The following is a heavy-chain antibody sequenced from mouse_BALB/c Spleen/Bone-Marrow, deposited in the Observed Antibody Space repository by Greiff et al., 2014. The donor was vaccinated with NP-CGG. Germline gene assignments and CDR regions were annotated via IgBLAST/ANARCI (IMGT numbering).Heavy chain of an antibody. CDR2: ISGGGSYT. D-gene: IGHD2-4*01. CDR3: ARHAYYDQTEVSFIY. J-gene: IGHJ3*01. V-gene: IGHV5-9-2*01. Sequence: EVQLQQSGGGLVKSGGSLKLSCAASGFTFSNYGMSWVRQTPEKRLEWVATISGGGSYTFYSDSGKGRFTISRDNAKNNLYLQLSSLRSEDTAVYYCARHAYYDQTEVSFIYWGQGTLVTVSA. CDR1: GFTFSNYG.